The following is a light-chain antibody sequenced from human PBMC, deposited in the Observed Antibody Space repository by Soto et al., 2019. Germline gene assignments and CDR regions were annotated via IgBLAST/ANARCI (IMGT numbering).Light chain of an antibody. CDR1: ETIRSNY. Sequence: DIVLTQSPGTLSSSPGEGVTLSCRASETIRSNYLAWYQKKPGQAPRLLIFGASTWATGIPDKVSGSGSGTDFTLTISSLEPEDFAEYYCKQYGSSPPDTFGPGT. J-gene: IGKJ3*01. V-gene: IGKV3-20*01. CDR2: GAS. CDR3: KQYGSSPPDT.